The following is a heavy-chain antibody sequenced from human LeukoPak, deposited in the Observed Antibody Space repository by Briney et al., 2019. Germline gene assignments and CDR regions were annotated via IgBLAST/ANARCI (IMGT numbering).Heavy chain of an antibody. CDR2: INTDGSTT. CDR1: GFTFSSFW. V-gene: IGHV3-74*01. CDR3: ARATGGPYYFDY. J-gene: IGHJ4*02. Sequence: PGGSLRLSCAASGFTFSSFWMHWLRQAPGKGLVWVSRINTDGSTTTYADSVKGRFTISRDNAKKMLYLEMNSLRAEDTAVYYCARATGGPYYFDYWGQGTLVPVS. D-gene: IGHD4-23*01.